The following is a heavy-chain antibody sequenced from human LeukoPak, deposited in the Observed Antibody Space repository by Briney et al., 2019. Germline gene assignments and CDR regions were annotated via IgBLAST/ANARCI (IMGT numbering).Heavy chain of an antibody. Sequence: GGSLRLSCAASGFTFRSSAMTWVRLAPGKGLEWVANCNYNADLTYYGDSVKGRFSISRDNSKNTLYLQMSSLRAEDTAVYYCARLSGSSDTGLGMDVWGQGTTVTVSS. J-gene: IGHJ6*02. CDR1: GFTFRSSA. V-gene: IGHV3-23*01. CDR2: CNYNADLT. CDR3: ARLSGSSDTGLGMDV. D-gene: IGHD1-26*01.